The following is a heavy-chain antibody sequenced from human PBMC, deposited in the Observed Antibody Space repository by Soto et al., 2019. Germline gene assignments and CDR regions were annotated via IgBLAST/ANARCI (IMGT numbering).Heavy chain of an antibody. J-gene: IGHJ6*02. Sequence: SETLSLTCTVSGGSINSGDYYWTWFRHPPGKGLEWIGNIFHIGSTYYTPSLQSRVTISLYTSKNHFSLKLSSVTPADTAVYYCARDRYYGSGTYYNFYSGMDVWGQGTTVTV. CDR1: GGSINSGDYY. V-gene: IGHV4-30-4*01. D-gene: IGHD3-10*01. CDR2: IFHIGST. CDR3: ARDRYYGSGTYYNFYSGMDV.